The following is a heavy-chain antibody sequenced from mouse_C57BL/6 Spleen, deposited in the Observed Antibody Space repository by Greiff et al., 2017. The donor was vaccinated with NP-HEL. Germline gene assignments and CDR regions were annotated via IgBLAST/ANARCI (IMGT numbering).Heavy chain of an antibody. CDR2: INPSSGYT. CDR1: GYTFTSYT. J-gene: IGHJ2*01. V-gene: IGHV1-4*01. CDR3: ARVGNYVDY. Sequence: VQLQQSGAELARPGASVKMSCKASGYTFTSYTMHWVKQRPGQGLEWIGYINPSSGYTKYNQKFKDKATLTADKSSSPTYMQLSSLTSEDSTVYYCARVGNYVDYWGQGTTLTVSS.